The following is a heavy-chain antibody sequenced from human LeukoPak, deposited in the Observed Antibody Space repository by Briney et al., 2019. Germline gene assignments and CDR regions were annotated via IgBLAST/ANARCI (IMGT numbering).Heavy chain of an antibody. Sequence: GGSLRLSCAASGFTFSTYAMSWVRQAPGKGLEWISVISGSGFPYYADPVKGRFTISRDNSKNTLYLQMNSLRAEDTAVYHCAKGGDSSGYYWNYFDCWGQGTLVTVSS. D-gene: IGHD3-22*01. CDR3: AKGGDSSGYYWNYFDC. J-gene: IGHJ4*02. V-gene: IGHV3-23*01. CDR1: GFTFSTYA. CDR2: ISGSGFP.